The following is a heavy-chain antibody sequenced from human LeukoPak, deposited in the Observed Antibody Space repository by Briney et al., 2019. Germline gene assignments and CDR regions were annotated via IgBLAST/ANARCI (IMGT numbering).Heavy chain of an antibody. V-gene: IGHV3-30-3*01. J-gene: IGHJ4*02. CDR3: ARDHVVVPAAMAGGGWRSYYFDY. Sequence: PGGSLRLSCAASGFTFSSYAMHWVRQAPGKGLEWVAVISYDGSNKYYADSVKGRFTISRDNFKNTLYLQMNSLRAEDTAVYYCARDHVVVPAAMAGGGWRSYYFDYWGQGTLVTVSS. D-gene: IGHD2-2*01. CDR2: ISYDGSNK. CDR1: GFTFSSYA.